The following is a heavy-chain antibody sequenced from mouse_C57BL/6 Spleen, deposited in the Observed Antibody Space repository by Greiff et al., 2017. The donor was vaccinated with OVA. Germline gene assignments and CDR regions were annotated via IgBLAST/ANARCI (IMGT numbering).Heavy chain of an antibody. Sequence: QVQLQESGAELVRPGASVTLSCKASGYTFTDYEMHWVKQTPVHGLEWIGAIDPETGGTSYNQKFKGKAILTADKSSSTAYMELRCLTSEDSAVYNWTREDCGSAFDYWGQGTTLTVSS. CDR1: GYTFTDYE. J-gene: IGHJ2*01. CDR3: TREDCGSAFDY. V-gene: IGHV1-15*01. CDR2: IDPETGGT.